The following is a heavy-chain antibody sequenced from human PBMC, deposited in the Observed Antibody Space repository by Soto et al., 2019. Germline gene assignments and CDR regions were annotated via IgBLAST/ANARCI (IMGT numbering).Heavy chain of an antibody. D-gene: IGHD6-13*01. CDR2: MNPNSGNT. CDR3: ARERAAAGFDY. Sequence: QVQLVQSGAEVKKPGASVKVSCKASGYTFTSYDINWVRQATGQGLEWMGWMNPNSGNTGYAQEFQGRVTMTRNTSISTDYMDLSSLRSDDTAVYYCARERAAAGFDYWGQGTLVTVSS. J-gene: IGHJ4*02. CDR1: GYTFTSYD. V-gene: IGHV1-8*01.